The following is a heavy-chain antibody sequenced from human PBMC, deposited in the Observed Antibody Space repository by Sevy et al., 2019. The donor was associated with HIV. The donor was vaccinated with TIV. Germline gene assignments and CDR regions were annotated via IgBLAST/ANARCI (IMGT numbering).Heavy chain of an antibody. V-gene: IGHV1-24*01. J-gene: IGHJ6*02. CDR1: GDSLTKLN. CDR3: RADAREWLQVGIYYFYGLNV. D-gene: IGHD5-12*01. Sequence: ASVKVSCKVSGDSLTKLNIHWVRQVPTKGLEWMGGFDPEDGETIYAPKFQGRVIVTEDTSADTAYMELSSLRSEDTAVYYCRADAREWLQVGIYYFYGLNVWGQGTTVTVSS. CDR2: FDPEDGET.